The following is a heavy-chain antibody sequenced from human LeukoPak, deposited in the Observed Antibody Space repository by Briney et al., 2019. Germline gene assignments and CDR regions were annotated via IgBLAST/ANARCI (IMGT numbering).Heavy chain of an antibody. J-gene: IGHJ4*02. D-gene: IGHD3-3*01. V-gene: IGHV4-38-2*01. Sequence: PSETLSLTCAVSGYSISSGYHWGWIRPPPGKGLEWIGSIYHSGSTYYNPSLKSRVTISVDTSKNQFSLKLSSVTAADTAVYYCAGAGDFWSGYYADFDYWGQGTLVTVSS. CDR1: GYSISSGYH. CDR2: IYHSGST. CDR3: AGAGDFWSGYYADFDY.